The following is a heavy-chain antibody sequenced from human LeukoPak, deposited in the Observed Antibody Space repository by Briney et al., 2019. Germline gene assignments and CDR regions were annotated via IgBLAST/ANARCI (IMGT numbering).Heavy chain of an antibody. CDR3: AKEPHMLTGYYTDYFDY. CDR1: GFTVSSNY. V-gene: IGHV3-53*01. D-gene: IGHD3-9*01. CDR2: IYSGGST. J-gene: IGHJ4*02. Sequence: GGSLRLSCAASGFTVSSNYMSWVRQAPGKVLEWVSIIYSGGSTFYADSVKGRFTVSRDNSKNTVSLQMNSLRAEDTAVYFCAKEPHMLTGYYTDYFDYWGQGTLVTVSS.